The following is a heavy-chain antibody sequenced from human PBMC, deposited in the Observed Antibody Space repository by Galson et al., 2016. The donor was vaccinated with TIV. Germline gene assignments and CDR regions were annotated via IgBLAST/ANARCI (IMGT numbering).Heavy chain of an antibody. J-gene: IGHJ4*02. D-gene: IGHD2-21*02. CDR2: INPSGGGT. V-gene: IGHV1-46*01. CDR3: ARTQSCGGDCYYFDY. Sequence: SVKVSCKASGYPVTTYYMHWVRQGPGQGLEWMGLINPSGGGTTYAQNFQGRLTLTRDTSTSTVYMELSSLRSEDTAVYFCARTQSCGGDCYYFDYWGQGARVTVSS. CDR1: GYPVTTYY.